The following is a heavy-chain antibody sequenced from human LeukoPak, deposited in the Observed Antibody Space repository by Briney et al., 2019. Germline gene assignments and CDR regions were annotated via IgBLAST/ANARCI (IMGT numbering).Heavy chain of an antibody. CDR2: IKSDGST. CDR1: GFTFSTYW. Sequence: GSLRLSCAVSGFTFSTYWMHWVRQAPGKGLVWVSRIKSDGSTNYADSVKGRFTISRDNANNTLSLQMNSLRPEDTGVYYCARAPSEIGGYYPEYFRHWGKGTLVTVSS. D-gene: IGHD3-22*01. V-gene: IGHV3-74*01. CDR3: ARAPSEIGGYYPEYFRH. J-gene: IGHJ1*01.